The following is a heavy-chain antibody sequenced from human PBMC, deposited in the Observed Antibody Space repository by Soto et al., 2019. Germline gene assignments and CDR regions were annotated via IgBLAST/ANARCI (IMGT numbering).Heavy chain of an antibody. CDR2: ITSTSSYI. CDR1: GFTFSTCT. J-gene: IGHJ4*02. D-gene: IGHD4-17*01. V-gene: IGHV3-21*01. CDR3: ATSVTTRTLYYFDY. Sequence: GGSLRLSCAASGFTFSTCTMSWVRQAPGKGLEWVSSITSTSSYIYYPDSLKGRFTISRDNAKNALYLQVSSLRADDTAVYYCATSVTTRTLYYFDYWGQGSLVTV.